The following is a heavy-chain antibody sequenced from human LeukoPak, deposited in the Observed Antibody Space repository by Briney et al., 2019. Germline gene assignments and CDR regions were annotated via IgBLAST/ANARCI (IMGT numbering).Heavy chain of an antibody. CDR1: GGTFSSYV. J-gene: IGHJ3*02. V-gene: IGHV1-69*10. CDR2: IIPILGTA. CDR3: AREQIVGEEAFDI. D-gene: IGHD3-16*01. Sequence: SVKVSCKASGGTFSSYVISWVRQAPGQGLEWMGGIIPILGTANYAQKFQGRVTITADKSTSTAYMELRSLRSDDTAVYYCAREQIVGEEAFDIWGQGTMVTVSS.